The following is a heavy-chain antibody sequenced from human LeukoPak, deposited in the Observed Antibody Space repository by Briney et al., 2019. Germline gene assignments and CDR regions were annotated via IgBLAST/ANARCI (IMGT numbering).Heavy chain of an antibody. CDR1: GFTFSSYA. D-gene: IGHD6-19*01. J-gene: IGHJ4*02. V-gene: IGHV3-48*03. CDR2: ISASGSTI. CDR3: ARGQCLVGGVYFDY. Sequence: GGSLRLSCAASGFTFSSYAMSWVRQAPGKGLEWVSYISASGSTIYYADSVKGRFTFSRDDSKNLLYLQMNSLRAEDTAVYYCARGQCLVGGVYFDYWAKGPLVSVSS.